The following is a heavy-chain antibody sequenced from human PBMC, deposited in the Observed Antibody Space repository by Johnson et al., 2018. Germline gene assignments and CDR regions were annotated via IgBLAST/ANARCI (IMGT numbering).Heavy chain of an antibody. Sequence: VQLQESGGGLIQPGGSLRLSCAASGFNVSGNYMSWVRQAPGKGLEWVSIIYSDGGAYYADSMKGRFTLSRDNSKNTLYLQMNGLRAGDTAVYYCAGGWGMGSGYGHAFDIWGQGTTVTVSS. CDR3: AGGWGMGSGYGHAFDI. CDR2: IYSDGGA. D-gene: IGHD3-22*01. CDR1: GFNVSGNY. J-gene: IGHJ3*02. V-gene: IGHV3-53*01.